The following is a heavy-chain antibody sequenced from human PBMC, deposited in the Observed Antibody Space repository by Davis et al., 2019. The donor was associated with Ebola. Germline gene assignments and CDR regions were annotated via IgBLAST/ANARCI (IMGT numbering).Heavy chain of an antibody. Sequence: MPSETLSLTCTVSGGSISSSSYYWSSIRQHPGKGLEWIGYIYYSGSTYYNPSLKSRLTISVDTSKNQFSLKLSSVTAADTAVYYCASSSIERGYSSSWNSWRGYYGMDVWGQGTTVTVSS. CDR2: IYYSGST. CDR1: GGSISSSSYY. J-gene: IGHJ6*02. V-gene: IGHV4-31*03. CDR3: ASSSIERGYSSSWNSWRGYYGMDV. D-gene: IGHD6-13*01.